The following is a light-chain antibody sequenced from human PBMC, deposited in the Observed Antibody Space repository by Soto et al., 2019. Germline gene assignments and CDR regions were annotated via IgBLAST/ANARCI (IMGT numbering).Light chain of an antibody. J-gene: IGLJ1*01. Sequence: QSVLTQPPSASGTPGQRVTISCSGSSSNIGSNYVYWYQQLPGTAPKLLIYRNNQRPSGVPDRFSGSKSGTSASLAIIGLRSEDEADYYCAAWDDSLSVYVFGTGTKVTVL. CDR1: SSNIGSNY. CDR3: AAWDDSLSVYV. CDR2: RNN. V-gene: IGLV1-47*01.